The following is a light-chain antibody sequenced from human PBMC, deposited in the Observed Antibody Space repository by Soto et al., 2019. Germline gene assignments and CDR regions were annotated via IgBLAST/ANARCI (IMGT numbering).Light chain of an antibody. CDR1: QSVSSN. Sequence: EIVMTQSPATLSVSPGERATLSCRASQSVSSNLAWYQQNPAPAPRLLIYGASTRATSIPARFSGSGSGTEFTRPISSLQAEDFAVYYCQQYNNWPHTFGQGTKLEIK. CDR2: GAS. J-gene: IGKJ2*01. CDR3: QQYNNWPHT. V-gene: IGKV3-15*01.